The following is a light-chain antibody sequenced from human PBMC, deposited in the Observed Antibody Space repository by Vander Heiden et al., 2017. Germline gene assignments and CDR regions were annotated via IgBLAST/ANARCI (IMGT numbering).Light chain of an antibody. CDR3: ATWYDSLVALV. CDR1: NSNICRNY. CDR2: QNH. J-gene: IGLJ2*01. Sequence: SVVTQSPSASGTPGQRVTFSCSGTNSNICRNYVLWYQHLPRPDPTLLIYQNHQRPSGVPDRFFAAKSGTSSSLAISGLRSEDEADYYCATWYDSLVALVFGGGTKLTV. V-gene: IGLV1-47*01.